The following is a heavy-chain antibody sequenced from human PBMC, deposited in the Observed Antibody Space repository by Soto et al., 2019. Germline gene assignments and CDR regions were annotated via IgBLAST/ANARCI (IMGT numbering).Heavy chain of an antibody. D-gene: IGHD1-26*01. J-gene: IGHJ4*02. CDR2: ISAHNGNT. CDR1: GYTFTNYD. V-gene: IGHV1-18*01. Sequence: ASVKVSCKASGYTFTNYDIGWVRQAPGQGLEWMGWISAHNGNTNYAQKLQGRVTMTTDTSTSTAYMELRSLRSADTAVYYCARGIVGATTYDYWGQGTLVTVSS. CDR3: ARGIVGATTYDY.